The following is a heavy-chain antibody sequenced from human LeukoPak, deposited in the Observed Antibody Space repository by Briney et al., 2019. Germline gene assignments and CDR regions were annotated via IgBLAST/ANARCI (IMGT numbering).Heavy chain of an antibody. CDR2: IYTSGST. Sequence: SETLSLTXTVSGDSVNGYYWSWIRQPAGKGLEWIGRIYTSGSTNYNPSLMSRVTMSVDTSKKQFSLKLSSVTAADTAVYYCASTTYYYYTSGNYFLDYWGQGTLVTVSS. V-gene: IGHV4-4*07. D-gene: IGHD3-22*01. J-gene: IGHJ4*02. CDR1: GDSVNGYY. CDR3: ASTTYYYYTSGNYFLDY.